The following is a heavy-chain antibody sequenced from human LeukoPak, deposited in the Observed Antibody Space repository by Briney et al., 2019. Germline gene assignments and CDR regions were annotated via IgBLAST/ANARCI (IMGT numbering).Heavy chain of an antibody. CDR1: GFSFDDYG. Sequence: GGSLRLSCAASGFSFDDYGMSWVRQAPGKGLEWVSGINWNGGSTGYADSVKGRFTISRENAKNSLYLQMNSLRAEDTAVYYCARGTTGTTDFDYWGQGTLVTVSS. D-gene: IGHD1-1*01. CDR3: ARGTTGTTDFDY. CDR2: INWNGGST. J-gene: IGHJ4*02. V-gene: IGHV3-20*04.